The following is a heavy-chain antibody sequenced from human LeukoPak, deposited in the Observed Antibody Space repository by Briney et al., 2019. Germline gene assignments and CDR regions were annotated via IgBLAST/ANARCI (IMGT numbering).Heavy chain of an antibody. J-gene: IGHJ4*02. Sequence: GGSLRLSCAASGFTFSSYAMSWVRQAPGKGLEWVSAISGSGGSTYYADSVKGRFTISRDNSKNTLYLQMNSLRAEDTAVYHCAHLIAVAGYYFDYWGQGTLVTVSS. CDR2: ISGSGGST. D-gene: IGHD6-19*01. CDR3: AHLIAVAGYYFDY. CDR1: GFTFSSYA. V-gene: IGHV3-23*01.